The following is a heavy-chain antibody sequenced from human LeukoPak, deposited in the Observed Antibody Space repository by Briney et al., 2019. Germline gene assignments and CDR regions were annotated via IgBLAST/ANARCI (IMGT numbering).Heavy chain of an antibody. CDR1: GGSISSYY. CDR3: ARQEAVYDFWSGYYVNWFDP. J-gene: IGHJ5*02. CDR2: IYTSGST. D-gene: IGHD3-3*01. V-gene: IGHV4-4*09. Sequence: SETLSLTCTVSGGSISSYYWSWIRQPPGKGLEWIGYIYTSGSTNYNPSLTSRVTISVDTSKNPFSLKLSSVTAADTAVYYCARQEAVYDFWSGYYVNWFDPWGQGTLVTVSS.